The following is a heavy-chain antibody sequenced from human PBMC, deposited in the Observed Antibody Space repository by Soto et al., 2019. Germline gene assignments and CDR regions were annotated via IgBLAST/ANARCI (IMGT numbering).Heavy chain of an antibody. D-gene: IGHD4-4*01. Sequence: ASVKVSCKSSGYTFSNYGISWVRQAPGQGLEWMGWISAYTGNTNYVQKLQGRVTMTTDTSTSTAYMELRSLRSDDTAVYYCARDLQYPLRAGMDVWGQGTTGTVSS. CDR1: GYTFSNYG. J-gene: IGHJ6*02. CDR2: ISAYTGNT. CDR3: ARDLQYPLRAGMDV. V-gene: IGHV1-18*01.